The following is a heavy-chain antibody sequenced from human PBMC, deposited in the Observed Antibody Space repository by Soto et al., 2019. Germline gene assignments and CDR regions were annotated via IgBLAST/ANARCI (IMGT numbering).Heavy chain of an antibody. D-gene: IGHD2-21*01. CDR3: ATERDCGGGCYLAFDI. J-gene: IGHJ3*02. V-gene: IGHV1-24*01. CDR1: GYTLTELS. Sequence: ASVKVSCKVSGYTLTELSMHWVRQAPGKGLEWMGGFDPEDGETSYAQKFQGRVTMTEDKSTDTAYMELSSLRSEDTAVYYCATERDCGGGCYLAFDIWGQGTMVTVSS. CDR2: FDPEDGET.